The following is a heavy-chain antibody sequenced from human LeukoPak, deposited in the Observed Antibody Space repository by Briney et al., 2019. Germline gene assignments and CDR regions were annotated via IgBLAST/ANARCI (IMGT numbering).Heavy chain of an antibody. J-gene: IGHJ4*02. V-gene: IGHV1-69*13. D-gene: IGHD4-17*01. CDR1: GGSFSSYA. CDR2: ILPIVNTA. Sequence: SVKVSCKVSGGSFSSYAISWVRQAPGQGLEWMGGILPIVNTADYAQKFQGRVTITADESTSTAYMDLSSLRSEDTAVYYCARLTIGDYGDRESGFDYWGQGTLVTVSS. CDR3: ARLTIGDYGDRESGFDY.